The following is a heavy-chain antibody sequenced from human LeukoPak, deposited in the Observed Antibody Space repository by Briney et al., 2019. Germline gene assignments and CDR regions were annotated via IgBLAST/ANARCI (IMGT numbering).Heavy chain of an antibody. Sequence: SETLSLTCTVSGGSVSSSSYYWGWIRQPPGKELEWIGGLYYSGSTHYNPSLKSRVTISLDTSKNQFSLRLSSVTAADKAVYYCARVNRNGGYALDVWGQGTPVTVSS. V-gene: IGHV4-39*01. J-gene: IGHJ6*02. CDR2: LYYSGST. CDR3: ARVNRNGGYALDV. D-gene: IGHD1-1*01. CDR1: GGSVSSSSYY.